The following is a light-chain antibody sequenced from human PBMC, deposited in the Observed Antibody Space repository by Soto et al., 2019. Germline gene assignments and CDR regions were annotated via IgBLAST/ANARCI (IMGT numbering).Light chain of an antibody. CDR2: GAS. Sequence: LTNSPGAVSLSPGERVTLSCRASQSVTTRLAWYQHKPGQAPTLLMSGASNRASGVPVRFSGSGSGTDFTLTITRLEPEDFALYYCQQRSAGVTFGQVRLLEVK. CDR1: QSVTTR. V-gene: IGKV3-11*01. CDR3: QQRSAGVT. J-gene: IGKJ5*01.